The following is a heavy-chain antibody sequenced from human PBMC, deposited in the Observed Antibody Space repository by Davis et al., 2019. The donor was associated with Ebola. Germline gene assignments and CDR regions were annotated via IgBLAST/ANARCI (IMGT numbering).Heavy chain of an antibody. V-gene: IGHV5-51*01. Sequence: GESLKISCKASGNSFTSHWIGWVRQMPGKGLEWMGIIYTGDSDTRYSPSFRGQVTISADKSTKTAFLVWTGLKASDTAMYYCASLRRTITGMDDGFDIWGQGTMVTVSS. CDR1: GNSFTSHW. J-gene: IGHJ3*02. D-gene: IGHD1-20*01. CDR3: ASLRRTITGMDDGFDI. CDR2: IYTGDSDT.